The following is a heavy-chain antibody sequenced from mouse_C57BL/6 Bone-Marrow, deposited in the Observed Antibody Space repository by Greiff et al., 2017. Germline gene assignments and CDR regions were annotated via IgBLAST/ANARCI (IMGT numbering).Heavy chain of an antibody. D-gene: IGHD2-12*01. CDR2: IYPGSGNT. V-gene: IGHV1-76*01. CDR1: GYTFPAYY. CDR3: ARKLYPYYYAMDY. Sequence: VMLVESGAELVRPGASVKLSCKASGYTFPAYYINWVKQRPGQGLEWIARIYPGSGNTYYNEKFKGKATLTAEKSSSTAYMQLSSLTSEDSAVYCCARKLYPYYYAMDYGGQGTSVTVSS. J-gene: IGHJ4*01.